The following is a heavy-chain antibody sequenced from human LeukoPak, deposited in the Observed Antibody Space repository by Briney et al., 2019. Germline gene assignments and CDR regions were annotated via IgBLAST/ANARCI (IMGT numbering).Heavy chain of an antibody. D-gene: IGHD2-2*02. J-gene: IGHJ5*02. CDR2: IIPILGIA. V-gene: IGHV1-69*04. CDR3: ARDPAYCSSTSCYRYKNWFDP. Sequence: GASVKVSCKASGGTFSSYAISWVRQAPGQGLEGMGRIIPILGIANYAQKFQGRVTITADKSTTTAYMELRSLRSEDTAVYYCARDPAYCSSTSCYRYKNWFDPWGQGTLVTVSS. CDR1: GGTFSSYA.